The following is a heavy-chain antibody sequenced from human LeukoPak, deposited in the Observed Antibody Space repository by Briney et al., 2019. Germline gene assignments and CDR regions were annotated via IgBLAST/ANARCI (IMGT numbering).Heavy chain of an antibody. CDR3: ARDRDGYYMDV. V-gene: IGHV3-7*01. CDR1: GFSFRTYL. Sequence: GGSLRLSCAASGFSFRTYLMTWVRQAPGKGLEWVANIKQDGSEKHYVDSVKGRFTISRDNAKNSLYLQMNSLRAEDTAVYYCARDRDGYYMDVWGKGTTVTISS. J-gene: IGHJ6*03. D-gene: IGHD2-21*01. CDR2: IKQDGSEK.